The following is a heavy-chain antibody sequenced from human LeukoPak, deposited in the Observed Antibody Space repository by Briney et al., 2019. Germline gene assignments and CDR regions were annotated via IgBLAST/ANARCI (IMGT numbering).Heavy chain of an antibody. J-gene: IGHJ4*02. Sequence: ASVKVSCKASGYTFTSYGISWVRQAPGQGLEWMGWISVYNGNTNYAQKFQGRVTMTRDMSTSTVYMELSSLRSEDTAVYYCARDDDFDYWGQGTLVTVSS. V-gene: IGHV1-18*01. CDR3: ARDDDFDY. CDR2: ISVYNGNT. CDR1: GYTFTSYG.